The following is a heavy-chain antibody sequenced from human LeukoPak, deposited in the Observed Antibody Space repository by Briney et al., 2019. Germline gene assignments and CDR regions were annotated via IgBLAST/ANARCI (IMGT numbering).Heavy chain of an antibody. CDR1: GFTFSDYY. CDR2: ISSSSSYT. D-gene: IGHD6-6*01. Sequence: KPGGSLRLSCAASGFTFSDYYMSWIRQAPGRGLEGVSYISSSSSYTNYADSVKGRFTISRDNAKNSLYLQMNSLRAEDTAVYYCARAADSKYSRDNWFDPWGQGTLVTVSS. CDR3: ARAADSKYSRDNWFDP. J-gene: IGHJ5*02. V-gene: IGHV3-11*05.